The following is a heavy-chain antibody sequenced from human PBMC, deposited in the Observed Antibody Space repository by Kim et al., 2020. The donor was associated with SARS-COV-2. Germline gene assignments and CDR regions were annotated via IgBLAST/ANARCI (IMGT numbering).Heavy chain of an antibody. CDR1: GGSISSSSYY. CDR2: IYYSGST. J-gene: IGHJ4*02. CDR3: ARKGWELRYFDY. D-gene: IGHD1-26*01. V-gene: IGHV4-39*07. Sequence: SETLSLTCTVSGGSISSSSYYWGWIRQPPGKGLEWIGSIYYSGSTYYNPSLKSRVTISVDTSKNQFSLKLSSVTAADTAVYYCARKGWELRYFDYWGQGTLVTVSS.